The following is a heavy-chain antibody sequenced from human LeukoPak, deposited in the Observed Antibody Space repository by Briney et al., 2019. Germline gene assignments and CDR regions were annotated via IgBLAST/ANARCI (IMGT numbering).Heavy chain of an antibody. V-gene: IGHV1-2*06. J-gene: IGHJ4*02. Sequence: GAAVKVSCKASGYTFIHYFIHWVRQAPGQGLEWMGRINSNSGGTEYAQKFQGRVTMTRDTSITTVYMELSSLTSDDTAVCYCARDLSSTPNWELDFWGQGTLVTISS. CDR1: GYTFIHYF. CDR3: ARDLSSTPNWELDF. CDR2: INSNSGGT. D-gene: IGHD7-27*01.